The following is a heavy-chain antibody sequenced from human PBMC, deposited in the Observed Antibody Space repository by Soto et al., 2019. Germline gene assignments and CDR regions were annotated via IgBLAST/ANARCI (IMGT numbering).Heavy chain of an antibody. V-gene: IGHV3-7*04. CDR1: GFTFSSYW. CDR2: IKQDGSEK. Sequence: EVQLVESGGGLVQPGGSLRLSCAASGFTFSSYWMSWVRQAPGKGLEWVANIKQDGSEKYYVDSVKGRFTISRDNAMNSLYLQMNSLRAEDTAVYYCAREAAAGWFDPWGLGTLVTVSS. D-gene: IGHD6-13*01. J-gene: IGHJ5*02. CDR3: AREAAAGWFDP.